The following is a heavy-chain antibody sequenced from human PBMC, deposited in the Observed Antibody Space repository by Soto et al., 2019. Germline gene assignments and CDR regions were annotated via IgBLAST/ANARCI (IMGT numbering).Heavy chain of an antibody. Sequence: WETLSLTCAVYGGSFSGYYWSWIRQPPGKGLEWIGEINHSGSTNYNPSLKSRVTISVDTSKNQFSLKLSSVTAADTAVYYCARGGRELLHYFDYWGQGTLVTVSS. CDR2: INHSGST. V-gene: IGHV4-34*01. J-gene: IGHJ4*02. D-gene: IGHD1-26*01. CDR3: ARGGRELLHYFDY. CDR1: GGSFSGYY.